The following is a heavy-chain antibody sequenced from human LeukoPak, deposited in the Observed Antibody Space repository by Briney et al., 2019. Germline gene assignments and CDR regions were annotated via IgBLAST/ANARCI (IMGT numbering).Heavy chain of an antibody. J-gene: IGHJ3*02. CDR3: ARRPISYSGYDSSAFDI. V-gene: IGHV4-39*01. D-gene: IGHD5-12*01. CDR1: GASISSSSHY. CDR2: IYYSGST. Sequence: PSETLSLTCTVSGASISSSSHYWGWIRQPPGEGLEWIGSIYYSGSTYYNPSLKSRVTISVDTSKNQFSLKLSSVTAADTAVYYCARRPISYSGYDSSAFDIWGQGTMVTVSS.